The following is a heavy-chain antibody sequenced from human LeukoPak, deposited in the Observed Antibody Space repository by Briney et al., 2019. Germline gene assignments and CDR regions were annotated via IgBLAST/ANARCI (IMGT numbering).Heavy chain of an antibody. Sequence: SETLSLTCTVSGGSISSGSNYWSWIRQHPGKGLEWIGYIYYSGSTYYNPSLKSRVTISVDTSKNQFSLKLSSVTAADTAVYYCARMRQWLVRGYFDYWGQGTLVTVSS. V-gene: IGHV4-31*03. J-gene: IGHJ4*02. CDR3: ARMRQWLVRGYFDY. CDR2: IYYSGST. CDR1: GGSISSGSNY. D-gene: IGHD6-19*01.